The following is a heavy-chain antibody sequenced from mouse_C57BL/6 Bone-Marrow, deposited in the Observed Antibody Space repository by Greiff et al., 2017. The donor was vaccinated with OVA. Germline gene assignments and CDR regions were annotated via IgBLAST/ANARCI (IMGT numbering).Heavy chain of an antibody. V-gene: IGHV1-50*01. CDR2: IDPSDSYT. CDR3: ARDSSGYVGYAMDY. J-gene: IGHJ4*01. CDR1: GYTFTSYW. D-gene: IGHD3-2*02. Sequence: QVQLQQPGAELVKPGASVKLSCKASGYTFTSYWMQWVKQRPGQGLEWIGEIDPSDSYTNYNQKFKDKATLTVDTSSSTAYMQLSSLTSEDSAVYYCARDSSGYVGYAMDYWGQGTSVTVSS.